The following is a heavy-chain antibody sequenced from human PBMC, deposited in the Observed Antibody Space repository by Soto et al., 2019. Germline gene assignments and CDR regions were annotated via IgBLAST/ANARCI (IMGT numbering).Heavy chain of an antibody. D-gene: IGHD2-15*01. J-gene: IGHJ4*02. CDR1: GFTFSSYW. CDR3: AREGFCSGGSCYPVIPTYYFDY. CDR2: IKQDGSEK. Sequence: GGSLRLSCAASGFTFSSYWMSWVRQAPGKGLEWVANIKQDGSEKYYVDSVKGRFTISRDNAKNSLYLQMNSLRAEDTAVYYCAREGFCSGGSCYPVIPTYYFDYWGQGTLVTVSS. V-gene: IGHV3-7*01.